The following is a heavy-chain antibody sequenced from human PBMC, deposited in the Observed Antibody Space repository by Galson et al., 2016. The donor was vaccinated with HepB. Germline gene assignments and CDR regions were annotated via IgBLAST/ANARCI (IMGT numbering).Heavy chain of an antibody. CDR1: GYTFISYD. CDR2: MNPSTGNT. Sequence: SVKVSCKASGYTFISYDINWVRQATGQGLEWMGWMNPSTGNTGYAQKFEGRVTMTGNTSISTAYMELNSLTPEDTAVYFCAKDHVSTGYFAHWGQGTLVTVSS. J-gene: IGHJ4*02. D-gene: IGHD6-19*01. CDR3: AKDHVSTGYFAH. V-gene: IGHV1-8*02.